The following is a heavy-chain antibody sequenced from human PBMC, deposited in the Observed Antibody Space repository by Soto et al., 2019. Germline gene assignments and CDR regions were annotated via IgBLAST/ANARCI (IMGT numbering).Heavy chain of an antibody. V-gene: IGHV3-72*01. CDR3: TRVVRGGWYSFDY. Sequence: EVQQVESGGGLVQPGGSLRLSCAASGFTFSDHNKDWVRQAPGMGLEWVGRSGNIRNSYTTQYAASVKGRFTISRDDSQNSLYLQINSLKSEDTAVYFCTRVVRGGWYSFDYWGQGTLVTVSS. CDR1: GFTFSDHN. J-gene: IGHJ4*02. CDR2: SGNIRNSYTT. D-gene: IGHD3-10*01.